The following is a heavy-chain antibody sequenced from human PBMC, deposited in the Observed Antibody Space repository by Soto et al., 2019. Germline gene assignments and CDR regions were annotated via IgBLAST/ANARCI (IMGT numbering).Heavy chain of an antibody. CDR2: IRSKANSYAT. J-gene: IGHJ6*04. CDR1: AFTFSGST. V-gene: IGHV3-73*01. D-gene: IGHD2-21*02. Sequence: EVQLVESGGGLVQPGGSLRLSCAASAFTFSGSTIHWVRQASGKGLEWVGRIRSKANSYATVYAASVKGRFTISRDDSKNTAYLQMNSLKTEDTAVYYCTVVVTRDVWGKGTTVTVSS. CDR3: TVVVTRDV.